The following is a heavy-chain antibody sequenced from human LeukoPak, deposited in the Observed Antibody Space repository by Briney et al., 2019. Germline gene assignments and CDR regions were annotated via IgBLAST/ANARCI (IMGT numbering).Heavy chain of an antibody. Sequence: SQTLSLTCAISGDSVSGNSGAWNWIRQSPSRGLEWLGRTYYTSKWNNDYVGSMKSRITISPDTSKNQFSLQLNSVSPEDTAMYYCARGWIQSGFDSWGQGTMVTVSS. CDR2: TYYTSKWNN. D-gene: IGHD5-18*01. V-gene: IGHV6-1*01. J-gene: IGHJ3*02. CDR3: ARGWIQSGFDS. CDR1: GDSVSGNSGA.